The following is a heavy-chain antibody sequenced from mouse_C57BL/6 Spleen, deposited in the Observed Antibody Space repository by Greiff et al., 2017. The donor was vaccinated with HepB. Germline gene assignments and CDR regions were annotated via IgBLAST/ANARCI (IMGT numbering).Heavy chain of an antibody. Sequence: EVQVVESGGDLVKPGGSLKLSCAASGFTFSSYGMSWVRQTPDKRLEWVATISSGGSYTYYPDSVKGRFTISRDNAKNTLYLQMSSLKSEDTAMYYCARPSIYYDYDGYAMDYWGQGTSVTVSS. CDR3: ARPSIYYDYDGYAMDY. CDR1: GFTFSSYG. J-gene: IGHJ4*01. D-gene: IGHD2-4*01. V-gene: IGHV5-6*01. CDR2: ISSGGSYT.